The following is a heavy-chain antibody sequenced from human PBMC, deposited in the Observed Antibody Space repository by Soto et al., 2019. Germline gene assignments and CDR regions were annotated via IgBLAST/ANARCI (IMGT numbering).Heavy chain of an antibody. J-gene: IGHJ1*01. CDR3: ASPSAVAGNGYFKH. Sequence: ASVKVSCKASGYTFTNYGVSWVRQAPGQGLEWMGIINPSGGSTSYAQKFQGRVTMTRDTSTSTVYMELSSLRSEDTAVYYCASPSAVAGNGYFKHWGQGTLVTVSS. V-gene: IGHV1-46*01. D-gene: IGHD6-19*01. CDR1: GYTFTNYG. CDR2: INPSGGST.